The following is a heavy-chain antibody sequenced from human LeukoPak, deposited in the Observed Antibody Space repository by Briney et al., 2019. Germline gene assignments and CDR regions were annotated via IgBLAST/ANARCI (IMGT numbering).Heavy chain of an antibody. CDR2: ISYDGSNK. CDR1: GFTFSSYG. CDR3: AKDRGPGIAGYFDY. V-gene: IGHV3-30*18. J-gene: IGHJ4*02. Sequence: GGSLRLSCAASGFTFSSYGMHWVRQAPGKGLEWVAVISYDGSNKYYADSVKGRFTISRDNSKNTLYLQMNSLRAEDTAVHYCAKDRGPGIAGYFDYWGQGTLVTVSS. D-gene: IGHD3-10*01.